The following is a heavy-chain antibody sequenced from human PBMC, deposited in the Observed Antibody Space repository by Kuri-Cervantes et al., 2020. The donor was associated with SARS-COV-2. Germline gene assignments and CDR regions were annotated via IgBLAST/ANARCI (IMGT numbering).Heavy chain of an antibody. J-gene: IGHJ4*02. CDR2: ISGSGGST. V-gene: IGHV3-23*01. D-gene: IGHD3-22*01. CDR1: GFTFSSYA. Sequence: GESLKISCAASGFTFSSYAMSWVRQAPGKGLEWVSAISGSGGSTYYADSVKGRFTISRDNSKNTLYLQMNSLRVDDTAVFYCAKDPVSYYDASGYSYFDNWGQGTLVTVSS. CDR3: AKDPVSYYDASGYSYFDN.